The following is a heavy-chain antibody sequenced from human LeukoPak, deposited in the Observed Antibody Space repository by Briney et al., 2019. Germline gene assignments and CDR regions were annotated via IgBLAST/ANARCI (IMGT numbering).Heavy chain of an antibody. CDR3: TAGYGHSDFDY. J-gene: IGHJ4*02. CDR2: IKSAFAGGTK. D-gene: IGHD4-17*01. Sequence: TGGSLRLSCVASGFTFNDARMGWVRQAPGKGLEWVGLIKSAFAGGTKDYAAPVKGRFSMSRDDSRHTVYLQMNGLKSDDTAKYYCTAGYGHSDFDYWGQGTLVTVSS. CDR1: GFTFNDAR. V-gene: IGHV3-15*01.